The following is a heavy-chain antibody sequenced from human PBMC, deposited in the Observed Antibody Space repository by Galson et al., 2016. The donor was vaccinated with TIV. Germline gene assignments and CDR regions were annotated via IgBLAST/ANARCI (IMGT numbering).Heavy chain of an antibody. CDR1: DDAISRYY. J-gene: IGHJ6*02. CDR3: ARVTPAFYGVQRYHYFGMDV. CDR2: VYYTGST. D-gene: IGHD2/OR15-2a*01. V-gene: IGHV4-59*01. Sequence: SETLSLTCSVSDDAISRYYWSWIRVPPGKGLEWIGNVYYTGSTDYNPSLRSRVTMSVDLSKDQFSLSLNSVTAADTAVYYCARVTPAFYGVQRYHYFGMDVWGQGTSVTVSS.